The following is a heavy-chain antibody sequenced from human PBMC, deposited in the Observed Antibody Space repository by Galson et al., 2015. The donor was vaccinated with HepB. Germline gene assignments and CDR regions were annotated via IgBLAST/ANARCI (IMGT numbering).Heavy chain of an antibody. D-gene: IGHD3-3*01. CDR3: ARSKTYYDFWSGYPPHRGGMDV. CDR1: GYTFTSYD. J-gene: IGHJ6*02. Sequence: SVKVSCKASGYTFTSYDINWVRQATGQGLEWMGWMNPNSGNTGYAQKFQGRVTMTRNTSISTAYMELSSLRSEDTAVYYCARSKTYYDFWSGYPPHRGGMDVWGQGTTVTVSS. V-gene: IGHV1-8*01. CDR2: MNPNSGNT.